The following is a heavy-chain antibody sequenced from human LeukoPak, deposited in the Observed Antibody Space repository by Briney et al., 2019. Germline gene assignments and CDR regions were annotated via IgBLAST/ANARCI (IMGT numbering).Heavy chain of an antibody. J-gene: IGHJ5*02. CDR1: GGSISSYY. D-gene: IGHD2-2*01. CDR3: ARHNIVVVPASNWFDP. Sequence: SETLSLTCAVSGGSISSYYWSWIRQPPGKGLEWIGYIYYSGSTIYNPSLKSRVTISVDTSKNQFSLKLSSVTAADTAVYYCARHNIVVVPASNWFDPWGQGTLVTVSS. V-gene: IGHV4-59*08. CDR2: IYYSGST.